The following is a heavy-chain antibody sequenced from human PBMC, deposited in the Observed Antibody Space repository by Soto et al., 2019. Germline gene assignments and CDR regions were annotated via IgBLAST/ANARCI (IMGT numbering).Heavy chain of an antibody. CDR2: VSFDGVNK. CDR3: ARDPDLIEAAGNYFDY. CDR1: VFTLNTYS. J-gene: IGHJ4*02. D-gene: IGHD6-13*01. V-gene: IGHV3-30-3*01. Sequence: PGGSLRLSCSVSVFTLNTYSMHWVRQAPGKGLEWVAVVSFDGVNKHYRDSVKGRFTISRDIAKNMLYLQMTSLRLEDTAIYYCARDPDLIEAAGNYFDYWGQGTLVTVSS.